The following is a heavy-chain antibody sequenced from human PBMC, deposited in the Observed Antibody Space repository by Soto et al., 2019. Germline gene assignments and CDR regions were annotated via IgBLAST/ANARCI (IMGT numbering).Heavy chain of an antibody. Sequence: SETLSLTCTVSGASVSRGSYSWTWIRQSPGKRLEWIAYKYYSGTTSFNPSLESRVTVSIDASKNQFSLKVNSVTAADTAVYYCARDFDYWGQGILVTVS. J-gene: IGHJ4*02. CDR3: ARDFDY. CDR2: KYYSGTT. CDR1: GASVSRGSYS. V-gene: IGHV4-61*01.